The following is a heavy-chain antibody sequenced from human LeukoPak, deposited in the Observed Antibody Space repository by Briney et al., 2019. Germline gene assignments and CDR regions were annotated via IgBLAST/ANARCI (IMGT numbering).Heavy chain of an antibody. Sequence: SETLSLTCTVSGDSINSGSYYWSWIRQPAGKGLEGIGRIYSSGRTNYNPSLKSRVTISIDTSKNQFSLRLSSVTAADTAVYYCARDLGGRYSSENWFDPWGQGTLVTVSS. D-gene: IGHD1-26*01. CDR2: IYSSGRT. J-gene: IGHJ5*02. CDR1: GDSINSGSYY. CDR3: ARDLGGRYSSENWFDP. V-gene: IGHV4-61*02.